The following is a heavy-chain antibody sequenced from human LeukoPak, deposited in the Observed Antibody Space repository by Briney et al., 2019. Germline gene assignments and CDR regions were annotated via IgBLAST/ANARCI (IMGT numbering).Heavy chain of an antibody. CDR1: GGSFSGYY. CDR3: VRGPKGVLLWFGSNYWFDP. Sequence: SETLSLTCAVYGGSFSGYYWSWIRQPPGKGLEWIGEINHSGSTNYNPSLKSRVTISVDTSKNQFSLKLSSVTAADTAVYYCVRGPKGVLLWFGSNYWFDPWGQGTLVTVSS. CDR2: INHSGST. V-gene: IGHV4-34*01. J-gene: IGHJ5*02. D-gene: IGHD3-10*01.